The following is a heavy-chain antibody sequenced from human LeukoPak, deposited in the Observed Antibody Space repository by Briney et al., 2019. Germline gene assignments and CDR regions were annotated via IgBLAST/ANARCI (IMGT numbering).Heavy chain of an antibody. CDR2: IIPIFGTA. CDR3: AGGVPYYDFWSARGQHAFDI. CDR1: GGTFSSYA. V-gene: IGHV1-69*13. J-gene: IGHJ3*02. Sequence: ASVKVSCKASGGTFSSYAISWVRQAPGQGLEWMGGIIPIFGTANYAQKFQGRVTVTADESTSTAYMELSSLRSEDTAVYYCAGGVPYYDFWSARGQHAFDIWGQGTMVTVSS. D-gene: IGHD3-3*01.